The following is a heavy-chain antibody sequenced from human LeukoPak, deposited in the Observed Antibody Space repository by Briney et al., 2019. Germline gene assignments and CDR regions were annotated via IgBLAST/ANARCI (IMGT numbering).Heavy chain of an antibody. J-gene: IGHJ4*02. CDR3: AKMCSGGSCYYFDY. D-gene: IGHD2-15*01. Sequence: SGGSLRLSCAASGFTFSSYAMSWVRQAPGKGLEWVSAISGSGGSTYHADSVKGRFTISRDNSKNTLYLQMNSLRAEDTAVYYCAKMCSGGSCYYFDYWGQGTLVTVSS. CDR1: GFTFSSYA. CDR2: ISGSGGST. V-gene: IGHV3-23*01.